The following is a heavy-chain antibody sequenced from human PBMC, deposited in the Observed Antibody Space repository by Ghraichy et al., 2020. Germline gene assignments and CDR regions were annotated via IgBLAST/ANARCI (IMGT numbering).Heavy chain of an antibody. CDR3: ARDPGVGTGV. CDR2: GSA. Sequence: GESLNISCAASGFSVSSNQINWVRQAPGKGLEWVSGGSAYYADSVKGRFTISRDNSKNTLYLQMNSLRVEDTAVYYCARDPGVGTGVWGQGTTVTVSS. V-gene: IGHV3-53*01. J-gene: IGHJ6*02. D-gene: IGHD3-10*01. CDR1: GFSVSSNQ.